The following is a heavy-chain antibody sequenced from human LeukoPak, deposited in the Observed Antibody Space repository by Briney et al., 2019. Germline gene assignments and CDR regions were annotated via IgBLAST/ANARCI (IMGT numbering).Heavy chain of an antibody. J-gene: IGHJ4*02. CDR1: GYTFTSYG. Sequence: GASVKVSCKASGYTFTSYGISWLRQAPGQGLEWMGRISAYNGNTNYAQKLQGRVTMTTDTSTSTAYMELRSLRSDDTAVYYCASMDDSSGYYYRSWGQGTLVTVSS. V-gene: IGHV1-18*01. CDR3: ASMDDSSGYYYRS. D-gene: IGHD3-22*01. CDR2: ISAYNGNT.